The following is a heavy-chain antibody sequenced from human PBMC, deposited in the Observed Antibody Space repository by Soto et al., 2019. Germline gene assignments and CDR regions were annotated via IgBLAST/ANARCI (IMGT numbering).Heavy chain of an antibody. CDR1: GGSISGYY. J-gene: IGHJ4*02. CDR2: IYYSGST. CDR3: ARADSSGYKFFDY. V-gene: IGHV4-59*01. D-gene: IGHD3-22*01. Sequence: QVQLQESGPGLVKPSETLSLTCTVSGGSISGYYWSWIRQPPGKGLEWIGYIYYSGSTSYNPSLTSRLTIAVDTSENQFSLRLTSVTAADTAVYYCARADSSGYKFFDYWGQGTLVTVSS.